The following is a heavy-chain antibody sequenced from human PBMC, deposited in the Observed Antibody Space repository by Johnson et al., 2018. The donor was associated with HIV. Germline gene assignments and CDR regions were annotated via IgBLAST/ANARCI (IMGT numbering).Heavy chain of an antibody. CDR2: IYSGGTT. Sequence: VHLVESGGGLVQPGGSIRLSCAVSGFSVSTNYINWVRQAPGKGLEWVSVIYSGGTTYYGDPVMGRFTISRDNSKNMLYLQMNSLRAEDTAVYYCATDSSSGVYDAFDIWGQGTMVTVSS. CDR1: GFSVSTNY. CDR3: ATDSSSGVYDAFDI. V-gene: IGHV3-66*02. J-gene: IGHJ3*02. D-gene: IGHD6-13*01.